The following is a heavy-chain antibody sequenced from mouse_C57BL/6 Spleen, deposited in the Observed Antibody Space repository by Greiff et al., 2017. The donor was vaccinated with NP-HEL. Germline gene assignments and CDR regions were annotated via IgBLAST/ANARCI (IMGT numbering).Heavy chain of an antibody. CDR1: GYTFTSYT. D-gene: IGHD3-2*02. CDR2: INPSSGYT. CDR3: QTAQASYAMDY. J-gene: IGHJ4*01. Sequence: VQLQQSGAELARPGASVKMSCKASGYTFTSYTMHWVKQRPGQGLEWIGYINPSSGYTKYNQKFKDKATLTADKSSSTAYMQLSSLTSEDSAVYYCQTAQASYAMDYWGQGTSVTVSS. V-gene: IGHV1-4*01.